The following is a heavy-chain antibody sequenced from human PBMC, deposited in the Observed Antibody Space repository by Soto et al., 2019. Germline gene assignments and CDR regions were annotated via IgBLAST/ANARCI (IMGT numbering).Heavy chain of an antibody. D-gene: IGHD2-21*01. CDR3: ARAISCFSNRFDP. J-gene: IGHJ5*02. CDR2: IYYSGST. CDR1: GGSINSGDYY. V-gene: IGHV4-30-4*01. Sequence: QVQLQESGPGLVKPSQTLSLTCTVSGGSINSGDYYWSWIRQPPGKGLEWIGYIYYSGSTYYNPSLKSRVTISVDTSKNQFSLKMSSVTAAETAVYYYARAISCFSNRFDPWGQGTLVTVSS.